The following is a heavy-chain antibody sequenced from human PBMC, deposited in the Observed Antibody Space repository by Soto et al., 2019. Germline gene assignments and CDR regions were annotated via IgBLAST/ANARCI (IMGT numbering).Heavy chain of an antibody. V-gene: IGHV5-51*01. J-gene: IGHJ4*02. CDR1: GYSFTSYS. CDR2: IYPGDSDT. Sequence: GESLKISCKTSGYSFTSYSIGWVRQIPGKGLEWMGIIYPGDSDTRYSPSFKGQVNISSDRPISTAYLQLGIRRASDTTMYDCARHMIRRVLTTNVDYWGQGTLVTVSS. D-gene: IGHD3-10*01. CDR3: ARHMIRRVLTTNVDY.